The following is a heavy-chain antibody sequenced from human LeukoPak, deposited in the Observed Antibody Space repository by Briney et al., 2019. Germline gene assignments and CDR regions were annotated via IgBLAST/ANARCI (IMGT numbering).Heavy chain of an antibody. Sequence: SVKVSCKASGGTFSSYAISWVRQAPGQGLEWMGGIIPIFGTANYAQKFQGRVTITADKSTSTAYMELSSLRSEDTAVYYCAREGGSYDSSGYYYPLDFDYWGQGTLVTVSP. D-gene: IGHD3-22*01. CDR3: AREGGSYDSSGYYYPLDFDY. V-gene: IGHV1-69*06. CDR2: IIPIFGTA. CDR1: GGTFSSYA. J-gene: IGHJ4*02.